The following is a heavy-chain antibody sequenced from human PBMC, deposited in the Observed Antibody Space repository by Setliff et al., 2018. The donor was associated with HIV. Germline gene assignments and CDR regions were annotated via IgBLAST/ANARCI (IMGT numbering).Heavy chain of an antibody. D-gene: IGHD1-26*01. CDR3: ARDRRYSPHYFDY. Sequence: SETLSLTCTVSGASISSGSYYWSWIRQPAGKGLEWIGHIYTSWSTNYSPSLKSRVTISVDTSKKQFSMKLSSVTAADTAVYYCARDRRYSPHYFDYWGQGTLVTVSS. J-gene: IGHJ4*02. CDR1: GASISSGSYY. CDR2: IYTSWST. V-gene: IGHV4-61*09.